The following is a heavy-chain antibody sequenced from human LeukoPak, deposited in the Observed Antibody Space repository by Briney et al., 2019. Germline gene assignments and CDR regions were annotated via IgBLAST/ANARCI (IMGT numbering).Heavy chain of an antibody. CDR1: GFTFSSYG. D-gene: IGHD3-16*02. CDR2: ISFDGSNE. CDR3: AREEHDYVWGSYRYYYYYGIDV. J-gene: IGHJ6*02. V-gene: IGHV3-30*03. Sequence: PGGSLRLSCAASGFTFSSYGMHWVRQSPGRGLEWLSFISFDGSNEFYADSLKGRFTISRDNSKDTLYLQMNSLRAEGTALYYCAREEHDYVWGSYRYYYYYGIDVWGQGTTVTVSS.